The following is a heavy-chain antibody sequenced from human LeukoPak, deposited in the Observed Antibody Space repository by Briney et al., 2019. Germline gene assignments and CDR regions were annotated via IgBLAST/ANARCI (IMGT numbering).Heavy chain of an antibody. CDR1: GGSISSSSYY. V-gene: IGHV4-39*01. CDR3: ATLGVISSSPVDY. D-gene: IGHD6-13*01. Sequence: SETLSLTCTVSGGSISSSSYYWGWIRQPPGKGLEWIGSIYYSGSTYYNPSLKSRVTISVDTSTNQFSLKLSSVTAADTAVYYSATLGVISSSPVDYWGQGPLVTVSS. J-gene: IGHJ4*02. CDR2: IYYSGST.